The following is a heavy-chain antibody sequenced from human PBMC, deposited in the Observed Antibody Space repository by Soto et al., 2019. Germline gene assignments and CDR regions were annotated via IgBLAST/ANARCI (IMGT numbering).Heavy chain of an antibody. CDR2: IYHSGST. CDR1: GVSIRSGGYS. V-gene: IGHV4-30-2*01. D-gene: IGHD2-21*02. J-gene: IGHJ6*02. Sequence: TQSLTSTVSGVSIRSGGYSWSWIRQPPGKGLEWIAYIYHSGSTYYNPSLKSRVTISVDTSKNQFSLKLSSVTAADTAMYYCAREPCGGDCYGYYYHGMDVWGQGTTVTSP. CDR3: AREPCGGDCYGYYYHGMDV.